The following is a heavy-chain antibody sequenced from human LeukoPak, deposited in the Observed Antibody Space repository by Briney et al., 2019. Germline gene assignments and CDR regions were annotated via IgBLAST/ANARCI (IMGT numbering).Heavy chain of an antibody. CDR1: GFTFSSYN. Sequence: GGSLRLSCAASGFTFSSYNMNWVRQAPGKGLEWISSISSSSNYIYYADSLKGRFTISRDNAKNTLYLQMNSLRAEDTAVYYCAKGYYDSSGGFDYWGQGTLVTVSS. V-gene: IGHV3-21*01. CDR3: AKGYYDSSGGFDY. D-gene: IGHD3-22*01. J-gene: IGHJ4*02. CDR2: ISSSSNYI.